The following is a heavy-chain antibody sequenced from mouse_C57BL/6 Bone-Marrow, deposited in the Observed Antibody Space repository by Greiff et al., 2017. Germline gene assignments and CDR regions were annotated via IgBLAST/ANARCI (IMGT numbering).Heavy chain of an antibody. CDR1: GFTFSDYG. D-gene: IGHD1-1*01. J-gene: IGHJ1*03. CDR3: ARRDYGSSPHLYFDV. V-gene: IGHV5-17*01. CDR2: ISSGISTL. Sequence: EVQLVESGGGLVKPGGSLKLSCEASGFTFSDYGMHWVRQAPEKGLEWVAYISSGISTLYYADTLKGRCTISRDNAKNTRFLQMTSLRSEDTALYYCARRDYGSSPHLYFDVWGTGTTVTVSS.